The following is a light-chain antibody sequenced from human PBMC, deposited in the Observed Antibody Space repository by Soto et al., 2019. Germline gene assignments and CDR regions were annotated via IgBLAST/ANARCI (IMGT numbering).Light chain of an antibody. CDR3: QQYSTYPLT. V-gene: IGKV1-5*03. CDR2: KAS. J-gene: IGKJ4*01. Sequence: DIQMTQSPSTLSASVGDRVTLTCRASQSISNWLAWYQQKSGKAPKLLIYKASSLQSGVPSRFSGSGSGTEFTLTISSLQPDDFAIYYCQQYSTYPLTFGGGTKVEI. CDR1: QSISNW.